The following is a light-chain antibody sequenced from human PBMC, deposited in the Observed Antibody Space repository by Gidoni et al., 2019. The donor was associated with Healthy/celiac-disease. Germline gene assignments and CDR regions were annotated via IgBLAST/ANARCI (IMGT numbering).Light chain of an antibody. V-gene: IGLV3-1*01. CDR2: QDS. J-gene: IGLJ2*01. Sequence: SYELTQPPSVSVSPGQTASITCSGDQLGDKYACWYQQKPGQSPVLVIYQDSKRPSGIPERFSGSNSGNTATLTISGTQAMDEADYYCQAWDSRHVVFGGGTKLTVL. CDR1: QLGDKY. CDR3: QAWDSRHVV.